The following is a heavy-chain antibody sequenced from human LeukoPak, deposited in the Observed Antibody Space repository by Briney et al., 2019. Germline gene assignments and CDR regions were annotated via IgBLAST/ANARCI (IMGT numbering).Heavy chain of an antibody. CDR1: GGSISSTIYY. D-gene: IGHD2-15*01. J-gene: IGHJ4*02. V-gene: IGHV4-39*07. Sequence: SETLSLTCTVSGGSISSTIYYWGWIRQPPGKGLEWIGSIYYRGSTYYNPSLKSRVAISVDTSKNQFSLKLSSVTAADTAVYYCARPSTTRRLGYCSGGSCYANLRRPYYFDYWGQGTLVTVSS. CDR2: IYYRGST. CDR3: ARPSTTRRLGYCSGGSCYANLRRPYYFDY.